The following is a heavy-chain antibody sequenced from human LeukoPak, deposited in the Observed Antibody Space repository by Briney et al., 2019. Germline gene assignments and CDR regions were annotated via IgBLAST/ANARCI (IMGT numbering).Heavy chain of an antibody. Sequence: GGSLRLSCAASGFTFSNAWMTWVHQAPGKGLEWVGRIKTKTDGGTTDYAAPVKGRFTISRDDSKNTLYLQMNSLKTEDTAVYYCTTGGRSGYYTWFDPWGQGTLVTVSS. V-gene: IGHV3-15*01. J-gene: IGHJ5*02. D-gene: IGHD5-12*01. CDR3: TTGGRSGYYTWFDP. CDR2: IKTKTDGGTT. CDR1: GFTFSNAW.